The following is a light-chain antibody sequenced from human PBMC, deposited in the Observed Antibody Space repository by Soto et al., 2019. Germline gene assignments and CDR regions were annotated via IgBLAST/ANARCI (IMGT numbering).Light chain of an antibody. CDR1: SSNIGSNY. Sequence: QSVLTQPPSASGTPGQRVTISCSGSSSNIGSNYVYSYQQLPGTAPKLLIYRNNQRPPGVPDRFSGSKSGTSASLAISGLRSEDEADYYCAAWDDSLSGVVFGGGTKVTVL. V-gene: IGLV1-47*01. CDR3: AAWDDSLSGVV. CDR2: RNN. J-gene: IGLJ2*01.